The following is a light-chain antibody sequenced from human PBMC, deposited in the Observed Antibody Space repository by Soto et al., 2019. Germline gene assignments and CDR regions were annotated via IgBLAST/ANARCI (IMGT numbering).Light chain of an antibody. CDR1: QGISDY. Sequence: DIQMTQSPSSLSASVGDRVTITCLASQGISDYLAWYQQKPGKVPKLLIYAASTLQSGVPSRFSGSGSGTDFTLNISSLQPEDVATYYCQKYNSAPPTFGGGTKVEIK. CDR3: QKYNSAPPT. CDR2: AAS. V-gene: IGKV1-27*01. J-gene: IGKJ4*01.